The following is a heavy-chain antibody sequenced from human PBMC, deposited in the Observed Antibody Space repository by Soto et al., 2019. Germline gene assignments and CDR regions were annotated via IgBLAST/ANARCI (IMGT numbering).Heavy chain of an antibody. CDR2: IIPVYGTP. V-gene: IGHV1-69*01. CDR3: SIVTAYGMDV. D-gene: IGHD2-15*01. Sequence: QVQLEQSGAEVKKPGSSLKVSCEATGGTFNKYAISWVRQAPGQGLEWMAGIIPVYGTPNYAQRFQDRVTIIADESTTTAYMEVNSLTSEDTAIYYCSIVTAYGMDVWGPGTTVIVSS. J-gene: IGHJ6*02. CDR1: GGTFNKYA.